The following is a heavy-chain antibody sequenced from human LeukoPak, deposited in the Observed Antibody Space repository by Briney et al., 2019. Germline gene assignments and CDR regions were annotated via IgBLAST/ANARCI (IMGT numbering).Heavy chain of an antibody. CDR1: GFTLSNYW. D-gene: IGHD4-17*01. CDR3: ARYMTVYGDYGPFDY. Sequence: GGSLRLSCAASGFTLSNYWMTWVRQAPGKGLEWVANIKQDGSEKHYVDSVKGRFTISRDNAKNSLYLQMNSLRAEDTAVYYCARYMTVYGDYGPFDYWGQGTLVTVSS. J-gene: IGHJ4*02. CDR2: IKQDGSEK. V-gene: IGHV3-7*01.